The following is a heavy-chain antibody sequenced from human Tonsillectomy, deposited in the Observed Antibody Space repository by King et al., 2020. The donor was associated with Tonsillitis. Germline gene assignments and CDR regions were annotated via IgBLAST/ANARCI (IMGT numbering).Heavy chain of an antibody. CDR3: ARAWGRWFGEGDTYYFDY. CDR1: GFTFRSYW. V-gene: IGHV3-74*02. D-gene: IGHD3-10*01. Sequence: VQLVESGGGLVQRGGSLRLSCAASGFTFRSYWMHWVRQAPGKGLVWVSRINSDGSSTSYADSVKGRFTISRDNAKNTLYLQMNSLRAEDTAVYFCARAWGRWFGEGDTYYFDYWGQGALVTVSS. J-gene: IGHJ4*02. CDR2: INSDGSST.